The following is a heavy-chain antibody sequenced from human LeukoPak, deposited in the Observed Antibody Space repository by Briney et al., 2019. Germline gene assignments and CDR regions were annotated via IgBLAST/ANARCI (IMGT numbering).Heavy chain of an antibody. CDR2: IYPGDSDT. J-gene: IGHJ5*02. Sequence: GESLKMSFKGSGYRFTSYWIGWVRQMPGKGLEWMGSIYPGDSDTRYSPSFRGQITISADRSISTAYVQWNSLKASDTAMYYCARADYYGSGSSPGDNWFDPWGRGTLVTVSS. CDR1: GYRFTSYW. CDR3: ARADYYGSGSSPGDNWFDP. V-gene: IGHV5-51*01. D-gene: IGHD3-10*01.